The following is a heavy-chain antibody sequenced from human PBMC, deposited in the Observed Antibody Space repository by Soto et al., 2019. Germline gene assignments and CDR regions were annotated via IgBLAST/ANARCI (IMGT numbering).Heavy chain of an antibody. CDR1: GFTFSSYA. V-gene: IGHV3-30-3*01. D-gene: IGHD6-25*01. J-gene: IGHJ3*02. CDR2: ISYDGSNK. Sequence: WGSLRLSCAASGFTFSSYAIHCFGQAPFKGREWVAVISYDGSNKYYADSVKGRFTISRDNSKNTLYLQMNSLRAEDTAVYYCARDRGPTGIAFDIWGQGTMVTVSS. CDR3: ARDRGPTGIAFDI.